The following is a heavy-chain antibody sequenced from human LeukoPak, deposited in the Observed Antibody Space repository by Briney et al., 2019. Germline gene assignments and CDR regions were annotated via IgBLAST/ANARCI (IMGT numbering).Heavy chain of an antibody. CDR3: ASSGGSSGYYYVVYFDY. Sequence: SETLSLTCTVSGGSISSSSYYWGWIRQPPGKGLEWIGSIYYSGSTYYNPSLKSRVTISVDTSKNQFSLKLSSVTAADTAVYYCASSGGSSGYYYVVYFDYWGQGTLVTVSS. J-gene: IGHJ4*02. CDR2: IYYSGST. V-gene: IGHV4-39*01. CDR1: GGSISSSSYY. D-gene: IGHD3-22*01.